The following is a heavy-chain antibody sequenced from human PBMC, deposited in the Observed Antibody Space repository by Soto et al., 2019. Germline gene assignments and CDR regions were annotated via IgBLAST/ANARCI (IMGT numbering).Heavy chain of an antibody. Sequence: PGGSLRLSCAASGFTLSSYAMHWVRQAPGKGLEWVAVISYDGSNKYYADSVKGRFTISRDNSKNTLYLQMNSLRAEDTAVYYCARANEYYYDSSGAFDIWGQGTMVTVSS. D-gene: IGHD3-22*01. CDR2: ISYDGSNK. CDR3: ARANEYYYDSSGAFDI. J-gene: IGHJ3*02. CDR1: GFTLSSYA. V-gene: IGHV3-30-3*01.